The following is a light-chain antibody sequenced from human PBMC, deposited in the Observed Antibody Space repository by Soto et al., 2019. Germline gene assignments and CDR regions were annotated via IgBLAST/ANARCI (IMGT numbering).Light chain of an antibody. Sequence: DIQMTQSPSSLSASVGDRVTITCRTSQSIRSSLNWYQQKPGKAPNLLIYAASRLQSGVPSRFSGSGSGTDFTLTISSLQPADFATYYCQHSYSTPLTFGPGTKVDIK. J-gene: IGKJ3*01. CDR1: QSIRSS. CDR3: QHSYSTPLT. V-gene: IGKV1-39*01. CDR2: AAS.